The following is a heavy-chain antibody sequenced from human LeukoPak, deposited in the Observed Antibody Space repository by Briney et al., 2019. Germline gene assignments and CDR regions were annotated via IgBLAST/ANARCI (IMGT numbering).Heavy chain of an antibody. CDR1: GGSINNYY. V-gene: IGHV4-4*07. CDR3: ARGRYCSADICTGGDAFDI. D-gene: IGHD2-15*01. Sequence: PSETLSLTCTVSGGSINNYYWSWIRQPAGKGLEWIGRIYTRGSTNYNPSLKSRVTMSVDTSKNQFSLKLSSVTAADTAVYYCARGRYCSADICTGGDAFDIWGQGTMVSVSS. CDR2: IYTRGST. J-gene: IGHJ3*02.